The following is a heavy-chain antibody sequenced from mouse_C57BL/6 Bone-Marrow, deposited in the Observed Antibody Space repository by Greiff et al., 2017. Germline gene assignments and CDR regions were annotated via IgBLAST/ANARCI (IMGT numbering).Heavy chain of an antibody. CDR3: ARWENYSNYVGAMDY. V-gene: IGHV1-26*01. CDR1: GYTFTDYY. CDR2: INPNNGGT. D-gene: IGHD2-5*01. Sequence: EVQLQQSGPELVKPGASVKISCKASGYTFTDYYMNWVKQSHGKSLEWIGDINPNNGGTSYNQKFKGKATLTVDKSSSTAYMELRSLTSEDSAVYYCARWENYSNYVGAMDYWGQGTSVTVSS. J-gene: IGHJ4*01.